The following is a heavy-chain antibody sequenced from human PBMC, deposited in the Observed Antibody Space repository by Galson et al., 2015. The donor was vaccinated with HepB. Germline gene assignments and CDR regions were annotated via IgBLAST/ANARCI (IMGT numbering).Heavy chain of an antibody. V-gene: IGHV1-18*04. J-gene: IGHJ4*02. CDR2: ISAYNGNT. CDR3: ARRLWIAVAGTYSFDY. CDR1: GYTFTSYG. D-gene: IGHD6-19*01. Sequence: SVKVSCKASGYTFTSYGISWVRQAPGQGLEWMGWISAYNGNTNYAQKLQGRVTMTTDTSTSTAYMELRSLRSDDTAVYYCARRLWIAVAGTYSFDYWGQGTLVTVSS.